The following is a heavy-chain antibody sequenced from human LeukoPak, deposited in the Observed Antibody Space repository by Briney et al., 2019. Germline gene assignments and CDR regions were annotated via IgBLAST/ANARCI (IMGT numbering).Heavy chain of an antibody. CDR1: GYSISSDYY. Sequence: PSETLSLTCTVSGYSISSDYYWGWIRQPPGKGLEWIGSIYHRGATYYNPSLKSRVTISLDTSKNQFSLKLSSVTAADTAVYYCARAYGGNSQYFQHWGQGTLVTVSS. CDR2: IYHRGAT. V-gene: IGHV4-38-2*02. J-gene: IGHJ1*01. CDR3: ARAYGGNSQYFQH. D-gene: IGHD4-23*01.